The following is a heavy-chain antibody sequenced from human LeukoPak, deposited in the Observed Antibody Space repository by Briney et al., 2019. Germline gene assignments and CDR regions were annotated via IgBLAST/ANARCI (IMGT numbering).Heavy chain of an antibody. V-gene: IGHV1-2*02. D-gene: IGHD6-6*01. Sequence: ASVKVSCKASGYTFTGYYLHWVRQAPGQGLEWMGWINPTSGGTHYAQKFQGRVTMTRDTSISTAYMEPSRLTSDDTAVYYCAREGIAAPDTNWFDPWGQGTLVTVSS. CDR1: GYTFTGYY. CDR2: INPTSGGT. J-gene: IGHJ5*02. CDR3: AREGIAAPDTNWFDP.